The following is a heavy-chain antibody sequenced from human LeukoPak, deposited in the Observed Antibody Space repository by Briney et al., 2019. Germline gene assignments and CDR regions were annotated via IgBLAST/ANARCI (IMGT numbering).Heavy chain of an antibody. CDR1: GFTFSSYG. CDR3: ARVRVGATYGGAFDI. CDR2: ISSSSTYI. D-gene: IGHD1-26*01. V-gene: IGHV3-21*01. J-gene: IGHJ3*02. Sequence: PGGSLRLSCAASGFTFSSYGMSWVRQAPGKVLEWVSSISSSSTYIFYADSVKGRFTISRDDAKNSLYLQMNSLRAEDTAVYSCARVRVGATYGGAFDIWGQGTMVTVSS.